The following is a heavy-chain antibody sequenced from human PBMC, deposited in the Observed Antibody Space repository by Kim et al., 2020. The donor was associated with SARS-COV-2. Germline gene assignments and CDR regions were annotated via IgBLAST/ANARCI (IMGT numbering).Heavy chain of an antibody. V-gene: IGHV3-33*05. J-gene: IGHJ4*02. CDR1: GFSFSKYG. CDR2: ISFDGSIR. Sequence: GGSLRLSCAASGFSFSKYGMNWVRQAPGKRLDWMAVISFDGSIRYYGDSVKGRFTISRDNSKHTLYLEMNSLRVEDTAIYYCARALDGYNVFDSWGQGTLVTVSS. CDR3: ARALDGYNVFDS. D-gene: IGHD5-12*01.